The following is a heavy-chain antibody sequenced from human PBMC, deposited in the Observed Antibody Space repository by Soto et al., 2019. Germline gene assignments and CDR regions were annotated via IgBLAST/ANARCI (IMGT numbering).Heavy chain of an antibody. J-gene: IGHJ4*02. Sequence: EVQLVESGGSLVKPGGSLRLSCAASGFSFSSHAMSWVRQAPGKGLEWISSIDSSSSFIYYADSVKGRFTISRDNAKNSVFLHMSSLRADDTAVYYCARDPLWFGEIGYFDYWGQGALVTVSS. CDR3: ARDPLWFGEIGYFDY. CDR1: GFSFSSHA. V-gene: IGHV3-21*06. CDR2: IDSSSSFI. D-gene: IGHD3-10*01.